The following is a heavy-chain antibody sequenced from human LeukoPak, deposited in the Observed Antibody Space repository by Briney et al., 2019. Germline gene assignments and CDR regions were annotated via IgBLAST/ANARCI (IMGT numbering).Heavy chain of an antibody. D-gene: IGHD2-2*01. Sequence: SETLSLTCAVFGGSFSGYYWSWIRHPPGKGLEWIGEINHSGSTNYNPSLKSRVTISVDPSKNQFSLKLSSVTGADTAVYYCARIVVVAAAINWFDPWGEGTLVTVSS. CDR3: ARIVVVAAAINWFDP. CDR1: GGSFSGYY. CDR2: INHSGST. V-gene: IGHV4-34*01. J-gene: IGHJ5*02.